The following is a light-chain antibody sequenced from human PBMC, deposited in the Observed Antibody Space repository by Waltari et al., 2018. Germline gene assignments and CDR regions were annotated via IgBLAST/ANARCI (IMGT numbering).Light chain of an antibody. CDR3: QQSYNTPRT. CDR2: AAS. Sequence: DIQMTQSPSSLSAFVGDRVTITCRASQSIDTYLNWYQQTPGKAPKLLIYAASNLQSGVPSRFSGSGSGTEFTLTISSLQPEDFVTYYCQQSYNTPRTFGQGTKVEIK. V-gene: IGKV1-39*01. CDR1: QSIDTY. J-gene: IGKJ1*01.